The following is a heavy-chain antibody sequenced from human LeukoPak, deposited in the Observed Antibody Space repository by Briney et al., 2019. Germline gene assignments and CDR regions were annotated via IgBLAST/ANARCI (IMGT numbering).Heavy chain of an antibody. D-gene: IGHD1-26*01. V-gene: IGHV3-23*01. CDR2: ISGSGGST. CDR1: GFTFSSYA. CDR3: ARGRSGCYRGSHYFDY. J-gene: IGHJ4*02. Sequence: GGSLRLSCAASGFTFSSYAMSWVRQAPGKGLEWVSAISGSGGSTYYVDSVKGRFTISRDNSKNTLYLQMNSLRAEDTAVYYCARGRSGCYRGSHYFDYWGQGTLVTVSS.